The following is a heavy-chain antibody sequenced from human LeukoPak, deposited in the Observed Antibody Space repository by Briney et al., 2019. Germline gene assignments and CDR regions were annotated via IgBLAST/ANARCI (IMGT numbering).Heavy chain of an antibody. CDR3: ARVYSDSSGYYVQGFDY. CDR2: MNPNSRNT. D-gene: IGHD3-22*01. CDR1: GYTFTSYD. J-gene: IGHJ4*02. Sequence: ASVTVSFKSSGYTFTSYDINWVRQAAGQGLEWVGWMNPNSRNTGYAQKFQGRVTMTMNTAISTAYMELSSLRSDDTAVYYCARVYSDSSGYYVQGFDYWGQGTLVTVSS. V-gene: IGHV1-8*01.